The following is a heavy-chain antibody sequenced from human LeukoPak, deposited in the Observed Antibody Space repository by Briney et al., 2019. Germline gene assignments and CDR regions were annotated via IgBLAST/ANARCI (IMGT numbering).Heavy chain of an antibody. CDR1: GVSISSSSYY. V-gene: IGHV4-39*07. CDR2: IYYSGST. Sequence: SETLSLTCTVSGVSISSSSYYWGWLRQPPGKGLEWIGSIYYSGSTYYNPSLKSRITISVDTSKNQFSLKLSSVTAADTAVYYCARAYKTIFGVVPEEMYYFDYWGQGTLVTVSS. J-gene: IGHJ4*02. CDR3: ARAYKTIFGVVPEEMYYFDY. D-gene: IGHD3-3*02.